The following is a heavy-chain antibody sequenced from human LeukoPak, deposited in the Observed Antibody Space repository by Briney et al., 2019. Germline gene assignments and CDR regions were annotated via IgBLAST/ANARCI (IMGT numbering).Heavy chain of an antibody. J-gene: IGHJ4*02. V-gene: IGHV1-18*01. Sequence: ASVKVSCKASGYTFTNYGISWVRQAPGQGLEWMGWMSAYNGNANYAQKLQGRVTVTTDTSTSTAYMELRSLRSDDTAVYYCARRTYSRSPSIFDNWGQGTLVTVSS. CDR1: GYTFTNYG. D-gene: IGHD6-6*01. CDR3: ARRTYSRSPSIFDN. CDR2: MSAYNGNA.